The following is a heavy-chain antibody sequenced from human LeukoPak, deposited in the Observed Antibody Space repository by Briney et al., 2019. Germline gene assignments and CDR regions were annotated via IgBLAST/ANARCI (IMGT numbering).Heavy chain of an antibody. V-gene: IGHV4-39*01. CDR3: ARGTGDSCKD. CDR1: GGSIRSSYYY. CDR2: IYDSGST. Sequence: SETLSLTCTVSGGSIRSSYYYWGWIRQPPGKGLEWIGSIYDSGSTYYNPSLKSRVTISVDTSKNQFSLKLNSVTAADTAVYYCARGTGDSCKDWGLGTLVTASS. J-gene: IGHJ4*02. D-gene: IGHD1-14*01.